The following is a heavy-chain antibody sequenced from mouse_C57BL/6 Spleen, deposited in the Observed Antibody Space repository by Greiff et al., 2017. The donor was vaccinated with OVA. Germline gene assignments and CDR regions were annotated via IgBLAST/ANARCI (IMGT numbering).Heavy chain of an antibody. CDR1: GFSLTSYG. D-gene: IGHD3-2*02. Sequence: VQLVESGPGLVAPSQSLSITCTVSGFSLTSYGVDWVRQSPGKGLEWLGVIWGVGSTNYNSALKSRLSISKDNSKSQVFLKMNSLQTDDTAMYYCAASGGTAQASWFAYWGQGTLVTVSA. V-gene: IGHV2-6*01. CDR2: IWGVGST. J-gene: IGHJ3*01. CDR3: AASGGTAQASWFAY.